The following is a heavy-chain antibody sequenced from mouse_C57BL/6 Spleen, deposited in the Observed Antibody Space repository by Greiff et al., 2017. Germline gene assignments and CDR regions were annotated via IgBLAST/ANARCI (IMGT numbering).Heavy chain of an antibody. CDR2: ISDGGSYT. J-gene: IGHJ3*01. Sequence: EVQRVESGGGLVKPGGSLKLSCAASGFTFSSYAMSWVRQTPEKRLEWVATISDGGSYTYYPDNVKGRFTISRDNAKNNLYLQMSPLKSEDTALYYCARGGGDDAWFAYWGQGTLVTVSA. D-gene: IGHD2-12*01. CDR3: ARGGGDDAWFAY. V-gene: IGHV5-4*01. CDR1: GFTFSSYA.